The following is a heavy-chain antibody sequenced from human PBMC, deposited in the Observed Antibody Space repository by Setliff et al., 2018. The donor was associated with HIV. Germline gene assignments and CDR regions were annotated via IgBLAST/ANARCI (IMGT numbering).Heavy chain of an antibody. V-gene: IGHV4-39*07. J-gene: IGHJ3*02. CDR2: IYYSGST. Sequence: SETLSLTCTVSGGSISSSGYYWGWIRQPPGKGLEWIGNIYYSGSTYYDPSLKSRVTISEDTSKNQFSLKVSSVTAADTAVYYCARTKYDPSDAFDIWGPGTMVTVSS. CDR3: ARTKYDPSDAFDI. CDR1: GGSISSSGYY. D-gene: IGHD1-1*01.